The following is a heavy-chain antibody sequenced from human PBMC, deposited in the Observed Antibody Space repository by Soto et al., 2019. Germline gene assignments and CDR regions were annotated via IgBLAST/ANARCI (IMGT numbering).Heavy chain of an antibody. CDR3: ARARYNWNYAGYCGMDV. V-gene: IGHV4-59*01. CDR1: GGSISSYY. D-gene: IGHD1-7*01. Sequence: PSETLSLTCTVSGGSISSYYWSWIRQPPGKGLEWIGYIYYSGSTNYNPSLKSRVTISVDTSKNQFSLKLSSVTAADTAVYYCARARYNWNYAGYCGMDVWGQGTTVTVSS. CDR2: IYYSGST. J-gene: IGHJ6*02.